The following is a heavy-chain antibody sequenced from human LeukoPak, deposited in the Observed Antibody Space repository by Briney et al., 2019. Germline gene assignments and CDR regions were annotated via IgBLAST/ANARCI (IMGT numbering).Heavy chain of an antibody. Sequence: PSQTLSLTCTVSGGSISSGDYYWSWIRQPPGKGLEWIGYIYYSGSTYYNPSLKSRVTISVDTSKNQFSLKLSSVTAADTAVYYCARDGYSGSYLWYFDLWGRGTLVTVSS. J-gene: IGHJ2*01. D-gene: IGHD1-26*01. CDR3: ARDGYSGSYLWYFDL. CDR1: GGSISSGDYY. CDR2: IYYSGST. V-gene: IGHV4-30-4*01.